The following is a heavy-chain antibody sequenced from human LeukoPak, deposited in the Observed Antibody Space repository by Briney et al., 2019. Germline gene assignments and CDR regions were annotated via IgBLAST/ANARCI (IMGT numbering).Heavy chain of an antibody. D-gene: IGHD2-2*01. V-gene: IGHV3-30-3*01. CDR2: ISYDGSNK. Sequence: PGRSLRLSCAASGFTFSSYAMRWVRQAPGKGLEWVAVISYDGSNKYYADSVKGRFTISRDNSKNTLYLQMNSLRAEDTAVCYCARAPFSYCSSTSCYLDYWGQGTLVTVSS. J-gene: IGHJ4*02. CDR3: ARAPFSYCSSTSCYLDY. CDR1: GFTFSSYA.